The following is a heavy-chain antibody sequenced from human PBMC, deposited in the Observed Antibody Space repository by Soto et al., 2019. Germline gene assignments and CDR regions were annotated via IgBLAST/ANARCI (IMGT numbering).Heavy chain of an antibody. J-gene: IGHJ4*02. CDR1: GFTVSNNY. D-gene: IGHD3-10*01. Sequence: EVQLVESGGGLIQPGGSLRISCAASGFTVSNNYMSWXXXXXGKGLEWVSLIYSGGSTRYADSVKGRFTVSRDNAKNTLYLQMNRLRAEDTAVYYCAKDGRGSGSHYNSFGYWGQGTLVTVSS. CDR2: IYSGGST. CDR3: AKDGRGSGSHYNSFGY. V-gene: IGHV3-53*01.